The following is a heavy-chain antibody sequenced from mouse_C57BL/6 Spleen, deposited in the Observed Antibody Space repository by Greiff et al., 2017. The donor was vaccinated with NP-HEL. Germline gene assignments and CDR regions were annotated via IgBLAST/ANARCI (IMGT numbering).Heavy chain of an antibody. V-gene: IGHV1-50*01. CDR1: GYTFTSYW. CDR3: ARFSHSNSMDY. J-gene: IGHJ4*01. Sequence: VQLQQPGVELVKPGASVKLSCKASGYTFTSYWMQWVKQRPGQGLEWLGEIDPSDSFPNYNQKFKGKATLTVDTSSSPAYMQLSSLTSEDSAVYYCARFSHSNSMDYWGQGTAVTVSS. CDR2: IDPSDSFP. D-gene: IGHD2-5*01.